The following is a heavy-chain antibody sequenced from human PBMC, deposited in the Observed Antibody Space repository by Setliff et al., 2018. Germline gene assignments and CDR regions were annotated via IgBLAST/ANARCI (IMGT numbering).Heavy chain of an antibody. Sequence: SVKVSCKISGDTFRTYSINWVRQAPGQGLEWMGGXIXXXXXXXXXXXXXXXXXXTSDESASTSYMELISLRSDDAAVYYCARDQSPHYYHPASGDAFDSWGQGTLVTVS. D-gene: IGHD1-26*01. J-gene: IGHJ3*01. CDR3: ARDQSPHYYHPASGDAFDS. CDR2: XIXXXXXX. V-gene: IGHV1-69*13. CDR1: GDTFRTYS.